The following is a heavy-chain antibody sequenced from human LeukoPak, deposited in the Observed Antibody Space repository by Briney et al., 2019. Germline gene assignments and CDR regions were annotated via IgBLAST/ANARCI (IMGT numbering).Heavy chain of an antibody. Sequence: GGSLRLSCAASGFTFSSYSMNWVRQAPGKGLEWVSSISSSSSYIYYADSVKGRFTISRDNAKNSLYLQMNSLRAEDTAVYYCARCGRDGYNEGSWFDPWGQGTLVTVSS. V-gene: IGHV3-21*01. CDR1: GFTFSSYS. J-gene: IGHJ5*02. D-gene: IGHD5-24*01. CDR3: ARCGRDGYNEGSWFDP. CDR2: ISSSSSYI.